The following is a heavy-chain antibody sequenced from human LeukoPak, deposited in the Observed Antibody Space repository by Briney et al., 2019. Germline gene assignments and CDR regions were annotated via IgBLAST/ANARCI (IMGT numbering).Heavy chain of an antibody. J-gene: IGHJ4*02. CDR3: ARVLGRDGYIPDY. CDR1: GFTFSSYS. CDR2: ISSSSSYI. Sequence: GGSLRLSCAASGFTFSSYSMNWVRQAPGKGLEWVSSISSSSSYIYYADSVKGRFTISRDNAKNSLYLQMYSLRAEDTAVYYCARVLGRDGYIPDYWGQGTLVTVSS. V-gene: IGHV3-21*01. D-gene: IGHD5-24*01.